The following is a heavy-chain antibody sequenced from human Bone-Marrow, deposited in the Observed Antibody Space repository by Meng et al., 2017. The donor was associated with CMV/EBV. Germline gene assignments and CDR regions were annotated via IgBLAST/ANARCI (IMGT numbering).Heavy chain of an antibody. Sequence: GESLKISCAASGFPFSGSAMHWVRQASGKGLEWVGRIRSKANSYATAYAASVQGRFTKSRDDSKNKAYLQMNSQKTENTAVYYCTRDYDLEGPYYYYGMDVWGQGTTVTVSS. J-gene: IGHJ6*02. CDR2: IRSKANSYAT. CDR1: GFPFSGSA. D-gene: IGHD3-3*01. V-gene: IGHV3-73*01. CDR3: TRDYDLEGPYYYYGMDV.